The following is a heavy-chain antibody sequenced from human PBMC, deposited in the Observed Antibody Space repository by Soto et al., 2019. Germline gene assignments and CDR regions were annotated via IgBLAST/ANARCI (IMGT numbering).Heavy chain of an antibody. CDR1: GFTFNKFD. Sequence: QVQLVESGGGVVQPGTSLRLSCVASGFTFNKFDMHWIRQTPDKRLQWVAFIAYDGINKYYTGSVKGRFSVSRDNSKNTVSLQMNNLGLEDTATYFCAGGDQYDILHRYYAMDVWGPGTTVTISS. V-gene: IGHV3-30-3*01. D-gene: IGHD1-26*01. CDR2: IAYDGINK. CDR3: AGGDQYDILHRYYAMDV. J-gene: IGHJ6*02.